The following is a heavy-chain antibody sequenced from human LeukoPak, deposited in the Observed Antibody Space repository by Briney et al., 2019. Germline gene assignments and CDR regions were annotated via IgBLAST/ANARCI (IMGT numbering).Heavy chain of an antibody. V-gene: IGHV4-4*07. CDR2: IYTSGST. CDR1: GGSISSYY. CDR3: ARTSSSWYGMGSFDY. J-gene: IGHJ4*02. D-gene: IGHD6-13*01. Sequence: ASETLSLTCTVSGGSISSYYWSWIRQPAGKGLEWIGRIYTSGSTNYNPSLKSRVTISVDTSKNQFSLNLSSVTAADTAVYYCARTSSSWYGMGSFDYWGQGTLVTVSS.